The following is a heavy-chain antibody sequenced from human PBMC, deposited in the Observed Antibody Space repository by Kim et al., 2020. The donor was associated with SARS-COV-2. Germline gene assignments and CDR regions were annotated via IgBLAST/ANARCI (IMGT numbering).Heavy chain of an antibody. CDR2: GTT. J-gene: IGHJ4*02. Sequence: GTTFYNPTLKSRGTISVDTSRNQFSLKVNSVTAADTAVYYCARVSTTEFDYWGQGTLVSVSS. V-gene: IGHV4-39*07. CDR3: ARVSTTEFDY. D-gene: IGHD1-1*01.